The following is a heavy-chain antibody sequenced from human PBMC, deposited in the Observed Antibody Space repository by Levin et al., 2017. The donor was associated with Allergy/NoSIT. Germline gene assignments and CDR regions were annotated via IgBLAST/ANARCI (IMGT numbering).Heavy chain of an antibody. V-gene: IGHV1-46*03. J-gene: IGHJ6*03. CDR3: ARGNVWGSYRYTRDYYYYYMDV. CDR2: INPSGGST. D-gene: IGHD3-16*02. CDR1: GYTFTSYY. Sequence: GESLKISCKASGYTFTSYYMHWVRQAPGQGLEWMGIINPSGGSTSYAQKFQGRVTMTRDTSTSTVYMELSSLRSEDTAVYYCARGNVWGSYRYTRDYYYYYMDVWGKGTTVTVSS.